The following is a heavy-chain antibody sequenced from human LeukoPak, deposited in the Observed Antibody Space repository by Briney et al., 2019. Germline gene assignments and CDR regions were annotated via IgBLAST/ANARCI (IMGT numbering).Heavy chain of an antibody. J-gene: IGHJ3*02. D-gene: IGHD1-26*01. V-gene: IGHV4-38-2*01. CDR2: IYYSGST. CDR1: GYSISSGYY. Sequence: SETLSLTCAVSGYSISSGYYWGWIRQPPGKGLEWIGSIYYSGSTYYNPSLKSRVTISVDTSKSQFSLKLSSVTAADTAVYYCARAEWELDDAFDIWGQGTMTVSS. CDR3: ARAEWELDDAFDI.